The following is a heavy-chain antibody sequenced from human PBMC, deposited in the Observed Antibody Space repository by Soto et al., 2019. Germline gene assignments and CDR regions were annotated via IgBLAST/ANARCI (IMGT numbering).Heavy chain of an antibody. D-gene: IGHD3-3*01. CDR2: ISGSGDST. V-gene: IGHV3-23*01. J-gene: IGHJ5*02. CDR1: GFTFSGYA. CDR3: AKGPQGYNFLSGYHNWFDP. Sequence: EVQLLESGGGLVQPGGSLRLSCAASGFTFSGYAMSWVRQAPGKGLEWVSGISGSGDSTYYADSVKGRFTISRDNSKNTLYLQMNSLRAEDTAVYYCAKGPQGYNFLSGYHNWFDPWGQGTLVTVSS.